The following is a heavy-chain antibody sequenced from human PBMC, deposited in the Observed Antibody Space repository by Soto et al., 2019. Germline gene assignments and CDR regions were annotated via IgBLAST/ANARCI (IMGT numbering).Heavy chain of an antibody. CDR1: GGSISSYY. J-gene: IGHJ3*02. CDR3: ARDKWGYCSGGSCASGDAFDI. V-gene: IGHV4-59*01. D-gene: IGHD2-15*01. CDR2: IYYSGST. Sequence: SETLSLTCTVSGGSISSYYWSWIRQPPGKGLEWIGYIYYSGSTNYNPSLKSRVTISVDTSKNQFSLKLSSVTAADTAVYCCARDKWGYCSGGSCASGDAFDIWGQGTMVTVSS.